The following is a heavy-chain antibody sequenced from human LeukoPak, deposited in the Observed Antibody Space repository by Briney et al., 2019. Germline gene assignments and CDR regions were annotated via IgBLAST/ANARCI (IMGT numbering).Heavy chain of an antibody. CDR3: ARDSRAPNWFDP. V-gene: IGHV1-18*04. Sequence: ASVKVSCKASGYTFTSYYMHWVRQAPGQGLEWMGWISAYNGNTNYAQKLQGRVTMTTDTSTSTAYMELRSLRSDDTAVYYCARDSRAPNWFDPWGQGTLVTVSS. CDR1: GYTFTSYY. D-gene: IGHD6-13*01. CDR2: ISAYNGNT. J-gene: IGHJ5*02.